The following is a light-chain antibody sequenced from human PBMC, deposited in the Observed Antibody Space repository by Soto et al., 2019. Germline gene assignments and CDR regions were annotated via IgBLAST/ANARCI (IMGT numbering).Light chain of an antibody. CDR2: DVS. Sequence: QSVLTQPASVSGSPGQSITISCTGTSSDVGGYNSVSWYQQHPGKAPQLMIYDVSNRPSGVSNRFSGSKSGNTASLTISGLQAEDEADYYCSSYTSSSTRVFGGGTKLTVL. CDR1: SSDVGGYNS. J-gene: IGLJ3*02. CDR3: SSYTSSSTRV. V-gene: IGLV2-14*03.